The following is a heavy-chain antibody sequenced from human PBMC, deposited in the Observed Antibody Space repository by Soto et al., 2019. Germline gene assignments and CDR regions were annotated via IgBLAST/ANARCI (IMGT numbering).Heavy chain of an antibody. J-gene: IGHJ6*03. CDR1: GFTFSNYW. Sequence: EVQLVESGGGLVQPGGSLRLSCAASGFTFSNYWMYWVHQAPGKGLEWVSRINSDGSVASYADSVKGRLTISRDNVKNPLYLQMDSLRAEDTAVYYCARGDCVGGSCYSLAGSFYYNMDAWGKGTTVTVFS. CDR3: ARGDCVGGSCYSLAGSFYYNMDA. CDR2: INSDGSVA. D-gene: IGHD2-15*01. V-gene: IGHV3-74*02.